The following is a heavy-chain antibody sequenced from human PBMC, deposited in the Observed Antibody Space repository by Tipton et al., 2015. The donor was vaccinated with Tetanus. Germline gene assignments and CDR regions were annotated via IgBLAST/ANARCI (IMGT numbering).Heavy chain of an antibody. V-gene: IGHV4-31*03. D-gene: IGHD5-12*01. J-gene: IGHJ4*02. CDR3: SRGVDRTKAGID. CDR1: GGSLRSGGYY. Sequence: LRLSCTVSGGSLRSGGYYWSWIRQHPGQGLEWIGYIYYTGNTNYNPSLTSRVTLSQDTSKSQFSLKLSSVTAADTAVYYCSRGVDRTKAGIDWGQGTLVTVSS. CDR2: IYYTGNT.